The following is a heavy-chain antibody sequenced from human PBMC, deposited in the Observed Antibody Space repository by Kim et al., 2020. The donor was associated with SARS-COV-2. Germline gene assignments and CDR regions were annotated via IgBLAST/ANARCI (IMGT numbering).Heavy chain of an antibody. Sequence: ASVKVSCKASGYTFTSYAMNWVRQAPGQGLEWMGWINTNTGNPTYAQGFTGRFVFSLDTSVSTAYLQISSLKAEDTAVYYWASDQGVAVAGGGGFQHWGQGTLVTVSS. CDR2: INTNTGNP. CDR3: ASDQGVAVAGGGGFQH. CDR1: GYTFTSYA. J-gene: IGHJ1*01. V-gene: IGHV7-4-1*02. D-gene: IGHD6-19*01.